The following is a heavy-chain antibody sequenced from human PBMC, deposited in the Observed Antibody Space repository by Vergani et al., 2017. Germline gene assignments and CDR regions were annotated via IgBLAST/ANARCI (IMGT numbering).Heavy chain of an antibody. J-gene: IGHJ4*02. CDR2: IYTSGST. CDR3: ASESRLSDSSGYYVDY. CDR1: GGSISSGSYY. Sequence: QVQLQESGPGLVKPSQTLSLTCTVSGGSISSGSYYWSWIRQPAGKGLEWIGRIYTSGSTNYNPSLKSRVTISVDTSKNQFSLKLSSVTAADTAVYYCASESRLSDSSGYYVDYWGQGTLVTVSS. V-gene: IGHV4-61*02. D-gene: IGHD3-22*01.